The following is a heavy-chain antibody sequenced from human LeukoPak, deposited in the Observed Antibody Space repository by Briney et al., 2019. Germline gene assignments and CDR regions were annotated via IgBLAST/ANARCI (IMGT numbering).Heavy chain of an antibody. V-gene: IGHV3-23*01. D-gene: IGHD3-10*01. J-gene: IGHJ4*02. CDR3: VKGGRGHTFDY. CDR1: GFTFSNYA. Sequence: GGSLRLSCAASGFTFSNYAMTWVRQAPGKRLEWVSGISGSGGSTYYADSVKGRFTISRDNSKRTLYLQVNSLGPEDTAVYYCVKGGRGHTFDYWGQGTLVTVSS. CDR2: ISGSGGST.